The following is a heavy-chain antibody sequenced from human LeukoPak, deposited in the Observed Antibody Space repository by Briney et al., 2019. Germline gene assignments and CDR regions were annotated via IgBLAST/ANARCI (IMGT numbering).Heavy chain of an antibody. CDR3: VRQPPGVYDTTQNWFDP. D-gene: IGHD3-22*01. V-gene: IGHV5-10-1*01. CDR2: IAPSDSYT. J-gene: IGHJ5*02. Sequence: GASLQISCKVSGSSFPSYWITWVRQVPGKGLGWMGRIAPSDSYTNYNPSFEGRVTMSVEKSITTVYLQWSSLNASDTAMYYCVRQPPGVYDTTQNWFDPWGQGTLVTVSS. CDR1: GSSFPSYW.